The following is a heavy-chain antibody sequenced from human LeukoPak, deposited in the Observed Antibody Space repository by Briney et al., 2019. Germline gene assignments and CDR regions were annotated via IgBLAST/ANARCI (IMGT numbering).Heavy chain of an antibody. J-gene: IGHJ4*02. CDR1: GGSFSGYY. Sequence: SETLSLTCAVYGGSFSGYYWSWIRQPPEKGLEWIGEINHSGSTNYNPSLKSRVTISVDTSKNQFSLKLSSVTAADTAVYYCAREYYYDSSGYYSHYFDYWGQGTLVTVSS. V-gene: IGHV4-34*01. CDR3: AREYYYDSSGYYSHYFDY. D-gene: IGHD3-22*01. CDR2: INHSGST.